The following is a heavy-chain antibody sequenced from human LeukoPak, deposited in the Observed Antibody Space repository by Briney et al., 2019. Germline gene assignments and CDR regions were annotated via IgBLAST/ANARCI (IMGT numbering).Heavy chain of an antibody. CDR2: INPNSGGT. V-gene: IGHV1-2*02. Sequence: GASVKVSCKASGYTFTGYYMHWVRQAPGQGLEWMGWINPNSGGTNYAQKFQGRVAMTRDTSISTAYMELSRLRSDDTAVYYCARVQGPYYDSSGYRYWGQGTLVTVSS. CDR1: GYTFTGYY. CDR3: ARVQGPYYDSSGYRY. D-gene: IGHD3-22*01. J-gene: IGHJ4*02.